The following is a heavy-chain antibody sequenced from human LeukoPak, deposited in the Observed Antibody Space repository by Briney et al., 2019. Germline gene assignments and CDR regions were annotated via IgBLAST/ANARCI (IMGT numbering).Heavy chain of an antibody. CDR2: ISGSGGST. CDR1: GFTFSSYG. Sequence: GGPLRLSCAASGFTFSSYGTSWVRPAPGKGLEWVSAISGSGGSTYYADSVKGRFTISRDNSKNTLYLQMNSLRAEDTAVYYCARTPLTYYYDSSGTSKGDAFDIWGQGTMVTVSS. D-gene: IGHD3-22*01. V-gene: IGHV3-23*01. J-gene: IGHJ3*02. CDR3: ARTPLTYYYDSSGTSKGDAFDI.